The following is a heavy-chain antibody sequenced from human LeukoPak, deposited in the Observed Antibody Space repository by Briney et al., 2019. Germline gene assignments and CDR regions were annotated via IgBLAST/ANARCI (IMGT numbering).Heavy chain of an antibody. CDR2: INPHGGST. Sequence: ASVKVSCQAAGYTFSNYYMHWVRQAPGQGLEWMGIINPHGGSTSYAQKFQGRVTMTADTSTSTVYMELTSLRSEDTAVYYRARVTVTTWTDYFDYWGQGTLVTVSS. CDR3: ARVTVTTWTDYFDY. D-gene: IGHD4-17*01. V-gene: IGHV1-46*01. CDR1: GYTFSNYY. J-gene: IGHJ4*02.